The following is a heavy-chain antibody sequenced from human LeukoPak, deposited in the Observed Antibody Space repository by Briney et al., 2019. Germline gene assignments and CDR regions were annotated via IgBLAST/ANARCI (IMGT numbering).Heavy chain of an antibody. Sequence: GGSLRLPCAASGFTVSGDYMSWVRQAPGKGLEWVSVIYADFDNTDYADSVKGRFTISRDNSKNTLYLQMNSLRVDDTATYYCARALNRHIGAFEYWGQGALVTVSS. CDR1: GFTVSGDY. V-gene: IGHV3-53*01. CDR2: IYADFDNT. CDR3: ARALNRHIGAFEY. J-gene: IGHJ4*02. D-gene: IGHD4/OR15-4a*01.